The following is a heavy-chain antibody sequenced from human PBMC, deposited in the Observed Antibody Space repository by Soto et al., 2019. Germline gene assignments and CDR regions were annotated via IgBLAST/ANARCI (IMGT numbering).Heavy chain of an antibody. D-gene: IGHD6-19*01. J-gene: IGHJ4*02. V-gene: IGHV3-30*18. CDR2: ISYDATNK. Sequence: QVQSVESGGGVVQPGRSLRLSCEASGFTFRTYGMHWVRQAPGKGLEWVAVISYDATNKYYADSVKGRFTISRDNSKNTLYLQMNNLRAEDTAVYYCAKSPRGQQWLVPDYCGQGTLVTVSS. CDR3: AKSPRGQQWLVPDY. CDR1: GFTFRTYG.